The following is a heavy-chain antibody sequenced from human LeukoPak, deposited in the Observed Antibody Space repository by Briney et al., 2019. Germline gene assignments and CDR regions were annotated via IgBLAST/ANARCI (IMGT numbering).Heavy chain of an antibody. J-gene: IGHJ4*02. D-gene: IGHD6-19*01. V-gene: IGHV4-34*01. CDR1: GGSFSGYY. CDR3: ARQRDYTSGWFDY. CDR2: INHSGST. Sequence: KSSETLSLTCAVYGGSFSGYYWSWIRQPPGKGLEWIGEINHSGSTNYNPSLKSRVTISVDTSKNQFSLMLSSVTASDTAVYYCARQRDYTSGWFDYWGQGTLVTVSS.